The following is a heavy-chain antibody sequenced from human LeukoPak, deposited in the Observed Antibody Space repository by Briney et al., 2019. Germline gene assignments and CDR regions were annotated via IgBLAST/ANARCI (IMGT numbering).Heavy chain of an antibody. CDR3: ARDLRGGSYFDY. V-gene: IGHV3-11*06. Sequence: GGSLRLSCAASGFTFSDYYMSWIRQAPGKGLEWVSSISSSSSYIYYADSVKGRFTISRDNAKNSLYLQMNSLRAEDTAVYYCARDLRGGSYFDYWGQGTLVTVSS. J-gene: IGHJ4*02. CDR1: GFTFSDYY. D-gene: IGHD1-26*01. CDR2: ISSSSSYI.